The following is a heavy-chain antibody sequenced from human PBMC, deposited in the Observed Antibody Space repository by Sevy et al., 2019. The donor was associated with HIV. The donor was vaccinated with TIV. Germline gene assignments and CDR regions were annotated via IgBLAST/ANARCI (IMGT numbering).Heavy chain of an antibody. J-gene: IGHJ5*02. CDR1: GFTFSDYS. D-gene: IGHD6-6*01. Sequence: GGSLRLSCAASGFTFSDYSMNWVRQAPGKGLEWVSSIGYRSSYIYYAYSVKGRFTIYRDNSKNSLYLQMNSLRAEDTAVYYCARDAVYSSSNNWFDPWGQGTLVTVSS. CDR2: IGYRSSYI. CDR3: ARDAVYSSSNNWFDP. V-gene: IGHV3-21*01.